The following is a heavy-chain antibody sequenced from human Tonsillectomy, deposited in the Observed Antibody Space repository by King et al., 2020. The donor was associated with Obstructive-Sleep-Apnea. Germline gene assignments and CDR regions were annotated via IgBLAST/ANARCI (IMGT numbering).Heavy chain of an antibody. V-gene: IGHV4-59*08. CDR3: ARHTTDYDVLTGYSYHFDS. CDR1: VGSIISYY. CDR2: ISYSVST. D-gene: IGHD3-9*01. Sequence: VQLQESGPGLVKPSETLSLTCTVSVGSIISYYWSWIRQPPGKGLEWIGYISYSVSTKYNPSLKNRLTISGDTSKNQFSLKLSSVTAADTAVYYCARHTTDYDVLTGYSYHFDSWGQGTLVTVSS. J-gene: IGHJ4*02.